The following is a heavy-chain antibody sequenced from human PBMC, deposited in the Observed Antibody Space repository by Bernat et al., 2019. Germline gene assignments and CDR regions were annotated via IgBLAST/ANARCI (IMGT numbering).Heavy chain of an antibody. CDR2: INPNSGGT. CDR3: ARGDCSGGSCYSAFDI. CDR1: GGTFSSYA. V-gene: IGHV1-2*04. Sequence: QVQLVQSGAEVKKPGSSVKVSCKASGGTFSSYAISWVRQAPGQGLEWMGRINPNSGGTNYAQKFQGWVTMTRDTSISTAYMELSRLRSDDTAVYYCARGDCSGGSCYSAFDIWGQGTMVTVSS. J-gene: IGHJ3*02. D-gene: IGHD2-15*01.